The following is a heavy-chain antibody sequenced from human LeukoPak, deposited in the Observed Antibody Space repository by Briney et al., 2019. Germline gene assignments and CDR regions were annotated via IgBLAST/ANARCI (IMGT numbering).Heavy chain of an antibody. Sequence: PGGSLRLSCEASGFTFSSYSMNWVRQAPGKGLEWISYISTSTTTIYYANSVKGRFTISRDNAKKSLYLQMNSLRVEDTGVYYCASWGEGALDNWSQGTLVTVSS. CDR1: GFTFSSYS. CDR3: ASWGEGALDN. V-gene: IGHV3-48*01. CDR2: ISTSTTTI. J-gene: IGHJ4*02. D-gene: IGHD1-26*01.